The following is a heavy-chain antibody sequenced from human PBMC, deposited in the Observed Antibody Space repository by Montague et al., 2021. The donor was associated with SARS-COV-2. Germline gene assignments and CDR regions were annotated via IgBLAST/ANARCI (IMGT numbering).Heavy chain of an antibody. CDR1: GGSVTSGDYY. CDR2: IYNTGRT. J-gene: IGHJ3*02. D-gene: IGHD2-2*01. Sequence: SETLSLTCTVSGGSVTSGDYYWTWIRQPPGKGLEWIGYIYNTGRTNYNPSLKSRVTISMGASKNQFSLKVDSVSAADTAVYYCATEMPAYDVFDIWGQGTMVTVSS. V-gene: IGHV4-61*08. CDR3: ATEMPAYDVFDI.